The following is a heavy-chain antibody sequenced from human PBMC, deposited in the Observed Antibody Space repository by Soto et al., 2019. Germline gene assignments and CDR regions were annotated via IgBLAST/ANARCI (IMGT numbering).Heavy chain of an antibody. J-gene: IGHJ4*02. CDR2: INHSGST. CDR3: ARWGSGWYYFDY. D-gene: IGHD6-19*01. Sequence: SETLSLTCTVYGGSFSGYYWSWIRQPPGKGLEWIGEINHSGSTNYNPSLKSRVTISVDTSKNQFSLKLSSVTAADTAVYYCARWGSGWYYFDYWGQGTLVTVSS. CDR1: GGSFSGYY. V-gene: IGHV4-34*01.